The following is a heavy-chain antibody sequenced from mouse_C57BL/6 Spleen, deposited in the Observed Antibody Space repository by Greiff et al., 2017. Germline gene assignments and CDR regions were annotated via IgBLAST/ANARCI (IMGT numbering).Heavy chain of an antibody. CDR1: GYIYTNYW. CDR2: INPNSGYT. Sequence: QVQLQQSGAELAKPGASVKLSCKASGYIYTNYWMHWVKQRPGQGLEWVGNINPNSGYTKYNQKFKDKATLTAAKSSSTAYMQLGSLTYEDSAVYYCARHYGNDEGYWYFDVWGTGTTVTVSS. V-gene: IGHV1-7*01. D-gene: IGHD2-2*01. J-gene: IGHJ1*03. CDR3: ARHYGNDEGYWYFDV.